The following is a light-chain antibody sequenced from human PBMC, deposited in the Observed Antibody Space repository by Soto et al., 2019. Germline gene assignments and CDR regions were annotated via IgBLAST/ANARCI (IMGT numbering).Light chain of an antibody. CDR3: QQYNNWPLT. V-gene: IGKV3-15*01. Sequence: EIVMTQSPATLSVSPGERATLSCRASQSVSSNLAWYQQKPGQAPRLLIYGASTRATEMPARFSGSRSGTEFTLTISSLQSEDFAVYYCQQYNNWPLTFGGGTKVEIK. CDR2: GAS. CDR1: QSVSSN. J-gene: IGKJ4*01.